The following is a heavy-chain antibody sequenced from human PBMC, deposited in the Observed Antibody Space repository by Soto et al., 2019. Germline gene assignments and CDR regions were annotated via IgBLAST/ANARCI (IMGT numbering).Heavy chain of an antibody. CDR3: AKYTASTWYAGFGMDV. V-gene: IGHV3-48*02. CDR2: VSGGSSTI. J-gene: IGHJ6*02. Sequence: LRLSCVGSGFTFSTYSMNWVRQAPGRGLEWLSFVSGGSSTIYYAGSVKGRFTISRDDAKNSLYLQMNSLRDEDTAVYYCAKYTASTWYAGFGMDVWGQGTTVTVSS. D-gene: IGHD6-13*01. CDR1: GFTFSTYS.